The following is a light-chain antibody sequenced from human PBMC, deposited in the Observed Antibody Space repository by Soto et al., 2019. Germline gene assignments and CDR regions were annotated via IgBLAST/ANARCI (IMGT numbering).Light chain of an antibody. CDR2: DVS. V-gene: IGKV1-5*01. J-gene: IGKJ2*01. CDR1: SSSTW. CDR3: QHTTDFT. Sequence: DIQMTQSPSTLAASVGDTVTMTCRSSSTWLAWYQKNPGKAPKLLIYDVSNLERGVPPRFSGSTSGAESTLTITGLQPDDLGTYYCQHTTDFTFGQGTKVEIK.